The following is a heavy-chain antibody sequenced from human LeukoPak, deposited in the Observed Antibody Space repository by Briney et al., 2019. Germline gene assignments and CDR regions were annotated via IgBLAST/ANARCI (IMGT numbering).Heavy chain of an antibody. CDR2: TYYRSKRYN. D-gene: IGHD6-13*01. J-gene: IGHJ5*02. V-gene: IGHV6-1*01. CDR1: GDSASSNSAA. CDR3: ARDRGAAAGPGYNWFDP. Sequence: SQTLSLPCAISGDSASSNSAAWDWIRQSPSRGLEWLGRTYYRSKRYNDYAVSVKSRITINPDTCKSQFSLQLTSVTPEDTAVYYCARDRGAAAGPGYNWFDPWGQGTLVTVSS.